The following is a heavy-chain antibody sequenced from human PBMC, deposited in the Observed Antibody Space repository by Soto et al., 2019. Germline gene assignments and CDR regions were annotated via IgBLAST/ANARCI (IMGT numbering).Heavy chain of an antibody. D-gene: IGHD2-15*01. CDR2: IYYSEST. CDR1: GGSISSGGYY. CDR3: ARTPDH. J-gene: IGHJ4*02. Sequence: VQLQESGPGLVKPSQTLSLTCTVSGGSISSGGYYWSWIRQHPGKGLERIGYIYYSESTYYNPSHKSSVTKAVDKTNNPCFMSQSSVTAADTALYYCARTPDHWAQGTLVTVSS. V-gene: IGHV4-31*03.